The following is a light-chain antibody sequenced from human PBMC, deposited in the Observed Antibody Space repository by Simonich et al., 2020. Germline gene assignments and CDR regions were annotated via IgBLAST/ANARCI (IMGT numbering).Light chain of an antibody. CDR3: SSYTSSSTLV. J-gene: IGLJ2*01. CDR2: DVS. Sequence: QSALTQPASVSGSPGQSITISCTGTSSDVGGYNYVSGDQQHPGKAPTLMNYDVSKRPSGVSNRFSGSKAGNTASLTISGLQAEDEADYYCSSYTSSSTLVFGGGTKLTVL. V-gene: IGLV2-14*01. CDR1: SSDVGGYNY.